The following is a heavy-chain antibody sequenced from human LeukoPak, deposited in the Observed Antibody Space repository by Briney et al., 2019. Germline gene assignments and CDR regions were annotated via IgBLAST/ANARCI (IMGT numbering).Heavy chain of an antibody. V-gene: IGHV1-2*02. Sequence: ASVKVSCKASGYTFTGYYMHWVRQAPGQGLEWMGWINPNSGGTNYAQKFQGRVTMTRDTSISTAYMELSRLRSDDTAVYYCARDDVNTGGAIDYWGQGTLVTVSS. CDR2: INPNSGGT. CDR3: ARDDVNTGGAIDY. J-gene: IGHJ4*02. CDR1: GYTFTGYY. D-gene: IGHD4-17*01.